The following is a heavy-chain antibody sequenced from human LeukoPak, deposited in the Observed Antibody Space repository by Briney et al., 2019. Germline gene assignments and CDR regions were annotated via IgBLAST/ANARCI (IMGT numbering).Heavy chain of an antibody. V-gene: IGHV3-30*02. J-gene: IGHJ4*02. D-gene: IGHD3-22*01. CDR1: GFTFSSYG. CDR2: IRYDGIHK. CDR3: AKENPYYYDSSEDQGY. Sequence: GGSLRLSCAASGFTFSSYGMHWVRQAPGKGLEWVAFIRYDGIHKYADSVKGRFTISRDNSKNTLYLQMNSLRAEDTAVYYCAKENPYYYDSSEDQGYWGQGTLVTVSS.